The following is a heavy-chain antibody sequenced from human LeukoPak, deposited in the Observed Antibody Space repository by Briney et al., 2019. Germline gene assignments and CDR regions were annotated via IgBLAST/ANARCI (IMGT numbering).Heavy chain of an antibody. CDR1: GFTFSSYA. D-gene: IGHD3-22*01. Sequence: SGGSLRLSCAASGFTFSSYAMHWVRQAPGKGLEWVAVISYDGSNKYYADPVKGRFTISRDNSENTLYLQMNSLRAEDTAVYYCARDYYYDSSGRDAFDIWGQGTMVTVSS. J-gene: IGHJ3*02. CDR3: ARDYYYDSSGRDAFDI. V-gene: IGHV3-30-3*01. CDR2: ISYDGSNK.